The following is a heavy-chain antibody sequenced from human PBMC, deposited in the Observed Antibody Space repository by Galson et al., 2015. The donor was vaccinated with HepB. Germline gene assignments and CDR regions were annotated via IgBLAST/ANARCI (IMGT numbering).Heavy chain of an antibody. Sequence: SLRLSCAASGFTFSSYSMNWVRQAPGKGLEWVSYISSSSSTIYYADSVKGRFTISRDNAKNSLYLQMNSLRDEDTAVDYCARVKMSHIAAAGYGMDVWGQGTTVTDSS. CDR3: ARVKMSHIAAAGYGMDV. CDR1: GFTFSSYS. J-gene: IGHJ6*02. CDR2: ISSSSSTI. D-gene: IGHD6-13*01. V-gene: IGHV3-48*02.